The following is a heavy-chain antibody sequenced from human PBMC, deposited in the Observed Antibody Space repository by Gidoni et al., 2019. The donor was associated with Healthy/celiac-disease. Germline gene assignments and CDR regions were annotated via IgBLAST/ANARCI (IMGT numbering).Heavy chain of an antibody. CDR2: IYCSGST. J-gene: IGHJ4*02. CDR1: GGSISSSSYY. Sequence: QLQLQESGPGLVKPSETLSLTCTVSGGSISSSSYYWGWIRQPPGKGLELIGSIYCSGSTYYNPSLTSRVTISVDTSKNQFSLKLSSVTAADTAVYYCAGGWYFDYWGQGTLVTFSS. CDR3: AGGWYFDY. D-gene: IGHD6-19*01. V-gene: IGHV4-39*01.